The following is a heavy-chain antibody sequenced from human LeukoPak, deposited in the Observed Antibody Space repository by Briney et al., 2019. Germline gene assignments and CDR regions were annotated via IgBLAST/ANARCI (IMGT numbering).Heavy chain of an antibody. Sequence: GGSLRLSCAASGFTFSSYSMNWVRQAPGKGLEWVSYISSSSSTIYYADSVKGRFTISRDNAKNSLYLQMNSLRAEDTAVYYCARVLGLSYDSSGYQDYWGQGTLVTVSS. D-gene: IGHD3-22*01. V-gene: IGHV3-48*04. J-gene: IGHJ4*02. CDR3: ARVLGLSYDSSGYQDY. CDR2: ISSSSSTI. CDR1: GFTFSSYS.